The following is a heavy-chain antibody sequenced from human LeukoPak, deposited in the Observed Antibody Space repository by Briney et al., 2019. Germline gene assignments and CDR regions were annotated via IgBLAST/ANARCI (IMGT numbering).Heavy chain of an antibody. J-gene: IGHJ4*02. D-gene: IGHD6-6*01. CDR2: IYYSGST. CDR3: ARGVYSSSPNFDY. CDR1: GGSISSYY. V-gene: IGHV4-59*08. Sequence: PSETLSLTCAVPGGSISSYYWSWIRQTPGKGLEWVGYIYYSGSTNYNPPLLSRVHISVDTSKNPFTLQLSSVPAADTAVYYCARGVYSSSPNFDYGGQGTLVTVSS.